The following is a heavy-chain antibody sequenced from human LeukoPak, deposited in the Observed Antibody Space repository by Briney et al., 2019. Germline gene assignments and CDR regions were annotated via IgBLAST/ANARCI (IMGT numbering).Heavy chain of an antibody. D-gene: IGHD3-10*01. V-gene: IGHV3-30*03. Sequence: GGSLRLSCAASGFTFSSYGMHWVRQAPGKGLEWVAVISYDGSNKYYADSVKGRFTISRDNSKNTLYLQMNSLRAEDTAVYYCACETRVLPLDHWGQGTLVTVSS. CDR1: GFTFSSYG. CDR2: ISYDGSNK. CDR3: ACETRVLPLDH. J-gene: IGHJ4*02.